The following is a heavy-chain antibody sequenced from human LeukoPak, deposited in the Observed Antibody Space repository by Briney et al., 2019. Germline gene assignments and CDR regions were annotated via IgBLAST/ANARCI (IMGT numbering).Heavy chain of an antibody. CDR1: GGSFSGYY. J-gene: IGHJ4*02. CDR2: INHSGST. Sequence: PSETLSLTCAVYGGSFSGYYWSWIRQPPGKGLEWIGEINHSGSTNYNPSLKSRVTISVDTSENQFSLKLSSVTAADTAVYYCATRAYCSSTSCYSSDYWGQGTLVTVSS. CDR3: ATRAYCSSTSCYSSDY. D-gene: IGHD2-2*01. V-gene: IGHV4-34*01.